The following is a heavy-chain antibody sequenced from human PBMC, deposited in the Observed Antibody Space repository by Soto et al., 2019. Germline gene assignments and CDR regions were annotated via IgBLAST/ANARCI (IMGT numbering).Heavy chain of an antibody. Sequence: QVQLVQPGAEVKKPGSSVKVSCKASGGTFSSYAISWVRQAPGQGLEWMGGIIPIFGTANYAQKFQGRVTITADESTGTAYMELSSLRSEDTAVYYCASRYSRGWYPDWFDPWGQGTLVTVSS. V-gene: IGHV1-69*01. D-gene: IGHD6-19*01. CDR2: IIPIFGTA. CDR1: GGTFSSYA. J-gene: IGHJ5*02. CDR3: ASRYSRGWYPDWFDP.